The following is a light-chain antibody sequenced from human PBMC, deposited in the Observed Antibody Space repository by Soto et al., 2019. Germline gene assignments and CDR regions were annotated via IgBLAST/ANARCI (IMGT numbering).Light chain of an antibody. CDR1: LVIIIS. CDR3: QHLVNYPFT. Sequence: IQLTQSPSSLSGSLVYRFTITFRSILVIIISLALYHHKPGKAPKLLIYSESTLQSGVPSRFSGNGSGTDFTLTISSLQPEDFATYFCQHLVNYPFTFGQGTRLE. V-gene: IGKV1-9*01. CDR2: SES. J-gene: IGKJ5*01.